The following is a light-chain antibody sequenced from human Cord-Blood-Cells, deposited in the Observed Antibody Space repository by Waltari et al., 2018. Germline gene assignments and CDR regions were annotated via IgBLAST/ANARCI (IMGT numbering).Light chain of an antibody. CDR3: CSYAGSVV. V-gene: IGLV2-11*01. Sequence: QSSLTLPRPVSGSPGQSVPIPCTGTSSVVAGYNSVSWYHPPPGTAPKLMIDDVSKRPSGVPDRFSGSKSGNTASLTISGLQAEDEADYYCCSYAGSVVFGGGTKLTVL. CDR2: DVS. CDR1: SSVVAGYNS. J-gene: IGLJ2*01.